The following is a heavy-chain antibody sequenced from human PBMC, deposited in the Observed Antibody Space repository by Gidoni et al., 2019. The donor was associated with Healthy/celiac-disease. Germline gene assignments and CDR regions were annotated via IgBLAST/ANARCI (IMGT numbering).Heavy chain of an antibody. CDR3: ARTMIVVVIRGTEFDY. Sequence: QVQLVQSGAEVKKPGASVKVSCKASGYTFTSYAMHWVRQAPGQRLEWMGWINAGNGNTKYSQKFQGRVTITRDTSASTAYMELSSLRSEDTAVYYCARTMIVVVIRGTEFDYWGQGTLVTVSS. V-gene: IGHV1-3*01. CDR1: GYTFTSYA. J-gene: IGHJ4*02. D-gene: IGHD3-22*01. CDR2: INAGNGNT.